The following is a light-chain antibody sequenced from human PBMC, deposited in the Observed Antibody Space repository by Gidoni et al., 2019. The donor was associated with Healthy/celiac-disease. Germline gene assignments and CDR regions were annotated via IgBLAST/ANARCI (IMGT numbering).Light chain of an antibody. CDR1: SSDVGGYNY. Sequence: QSALTQPASVSGSPGQSITISCTGTSSDVGGYNYVSWYQQHPGKAPKLMIYDVSNRPSGVSNRFSGSKYGNTVSLTISGLQAEDEADYYCSSYTSSSTLVFGGGTKLTVL. V-gene: IGLV2-14*01. CDR2: DVS. CDR3: SSYTSSSTLV. J-gene: IGLJ2*01.